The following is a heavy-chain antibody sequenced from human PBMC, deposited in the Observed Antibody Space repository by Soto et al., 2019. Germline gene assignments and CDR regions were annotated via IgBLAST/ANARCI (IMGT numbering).Heavy chain of an antibody. D-gene: IGHD1-26*01. CDR1: GFTFSSYE. J-gene: IGHJ3*02. CDR3: ARAVYSGIYYGAFDI. CDR2: ISSIGSTI. Sequence: GGSLRLSCAASGFTFSSYEMNWVRQAPGKGLEWVSYISSIGSTIYYADSVKGRFTISRDNAKNSLYLQMNSLRAEDTAVYYCARAVYSGIYYGAFDIWGQGTMVTVSS. V-gene: IGHV3-48*03.